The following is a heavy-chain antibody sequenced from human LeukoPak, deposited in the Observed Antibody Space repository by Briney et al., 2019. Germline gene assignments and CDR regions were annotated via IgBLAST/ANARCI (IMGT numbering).Heavy chain of an antibody. J-gene: IGHJ4*02. Sequence: GESLKISCKGSGYRFTSYWIGWVRQMPGKGLEWMGIIYPGDSDTRYSPSFQGQVTISADKSISTAYLQWSGLKASDTAMYYCARLQREDPSGGYGSGSYYVGDYWGQGTLVTVSS. CDR3: ARLQREDPSGGYGSGSYYVGDY. CDR2: IYPGDSDT. CDR1: GYRFTSYW. D-gene: IGHD3-10*01. V-gene: IGHV5-51*01.